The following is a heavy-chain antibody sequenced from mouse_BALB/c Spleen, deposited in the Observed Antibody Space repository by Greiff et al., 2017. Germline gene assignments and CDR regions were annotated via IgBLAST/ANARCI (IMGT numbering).Heavy chain of an antibody. CDR2: ISYDGSN. CDR1: GYSITSGYY. J-gene: IGHJ3*01. D-gene: IGHD6-2*01. CDR3: ARDEGSPFAY. Sequence: ESGPGLVKPSQSLSLTCSVTGYSITSGYYWNWIRQFPGNKLEWMGYISYDGSNNYNPSLKNRISITRDTSKNQFFLKLNSVTTEDTATYYCARDEGSPFAYWGQGTLVTVSA. V-gene: IGHV3-6*02.